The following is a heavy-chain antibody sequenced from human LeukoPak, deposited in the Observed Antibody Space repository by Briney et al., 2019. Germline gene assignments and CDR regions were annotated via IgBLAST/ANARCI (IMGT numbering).Heavy chain of an antibody. CDR1: GFTFSSYS. CDR3: ASRKLGNDY. D-gene: IGHD7-27*01. CDR2: ISYDGSNK. J-gene: IGHJ4*02. V-gene: IGHV3-30*04. Sequence: WSLRLSCAASGFTFSSYSMHWVRQAPGKGLEWVAVISYDGSNKYYADSVKGRFTISRDNSKNTLYLQMNSLRAEDTAVYYCASRKLGNDYWGQGTLVTVSS.